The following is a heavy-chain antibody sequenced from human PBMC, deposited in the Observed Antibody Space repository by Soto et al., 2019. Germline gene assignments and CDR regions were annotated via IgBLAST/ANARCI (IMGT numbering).Heavy chain of an antibody. Sequence: PGGSVRQTCADSEFTVIGNYRISIRQAPGKGLEWVSVIYSGGSTYYSDSVKGRFSISRDNSKNTLYLQMNSLRAEDTAVYYCARSITFGGVPLWGQGTLVTVSS. CDR1: EFTVIGNY. CDR2: IYSGGST. CDR3: ARSITFGGVPL. J-gene: IGHJ4*02. V-gene: IGHV3-66*01. D-gene: IGHD3-16*01.